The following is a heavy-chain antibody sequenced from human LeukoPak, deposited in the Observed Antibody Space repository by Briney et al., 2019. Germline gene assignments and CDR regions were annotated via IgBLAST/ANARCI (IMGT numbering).Heavy chain of an antibody. CDR2: ISGSGGST. V-gene: IGHV3-23*01. CDR1: GFTFSSYG. D-gene: IGHD4-17*01. CDR3: AKDPHLPTYGDYGSFYFDY. Sequence: GGSLRLSCAASGFTFSSYGMSWVRQAPGKGLEWVSAISGSGGSTYYADSVKGRFTISRDNSKNTLYLQMNSLRAEDTAVYYCAKDPHLPTYGDYGSFYFDYWGQGTLVTVSS. J-gene: IGHJ4*02.